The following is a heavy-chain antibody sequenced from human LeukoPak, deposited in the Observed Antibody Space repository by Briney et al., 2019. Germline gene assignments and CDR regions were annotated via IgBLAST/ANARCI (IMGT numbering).Heavy chain of an antibody. D-gene: IGHD6-13*01. Sequence: PSETLSLTCTVSGGSISSSSYYWGWIRQPPGKGLEWIANIYYTGTTYDNPSLKSRVTISVDRSKNLLSLTLNSVTAADTAVYYCARRSSSSWYISGFDYWGQGTLVTVSS. CDR3: ARRSSSSWYISGFDY. J-gene: IGHJ4*02. CDR1: GGSISSSSYY. CDR2: IYYTGTT. V-gene: IGHV4-39*07.